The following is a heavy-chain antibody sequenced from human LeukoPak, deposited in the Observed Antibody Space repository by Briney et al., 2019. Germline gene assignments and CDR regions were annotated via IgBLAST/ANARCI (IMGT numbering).Heavy chain of an antibody. Sequence: QPGRSLTLSCAASGFTFSYFGLHWVRQAPGKGLEWVAIISTDPSNKNYADSVKGRFTISRDNSINTLYLQMRSLRVEDTGVYYCVKDSSTTWFGRDSEWGRGTLVIVSS. CDR1: GFTFSYFG. CDR2: ISTDPSNK. CDR3: VKDSSTTWFGRDSE. V-gene: IGHV3-30*18. J-gene: IGHJ4*02. D-gene: IGHD3-10*01.